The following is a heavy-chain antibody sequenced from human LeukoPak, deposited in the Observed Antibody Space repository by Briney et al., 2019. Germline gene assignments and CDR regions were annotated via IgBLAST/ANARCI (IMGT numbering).Heavy chain of an antibody. CDR1: GFTFSSYA. CDR2: IKEDGSEK. V-gene: IGHV3-7*01. Sequence: GRSLRLSCAASGFTFSSYAMHWVRQAPGKGLEWVAIIKEDGSEKYYMNSVKGRFTISRDNAKNSLYLQMNSLRAEDTAVYYCARSPMVRGIIAHFDDWGQGTLVTVSS. CDR3: ARSPMVRGIIAHFDD. J-gene: IGHJ4*02. D-gene: IGHD3-10*01.